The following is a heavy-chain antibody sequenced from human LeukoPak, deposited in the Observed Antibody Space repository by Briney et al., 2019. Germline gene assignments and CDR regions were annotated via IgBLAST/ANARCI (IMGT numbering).Heavy chain of an antibody. CDR3: ARSTVTRQYFQH. CDR1: RGSLSSYY. V-gene: IGHV4-59*01. J-gene: IGHJ1*01. D-gene: IGHD4-17*01. Sequence: PSETLSLTCTVSRGSLSSYYWSWIRQPPGQGLEWIGYIYYSGSTNYNPSLKSRVTISVDTSKNQFSLKLSSVTAADTAVYYCARSTVTRQYFQHWGQGTLVTVSS. CDR2: IYYSGST.